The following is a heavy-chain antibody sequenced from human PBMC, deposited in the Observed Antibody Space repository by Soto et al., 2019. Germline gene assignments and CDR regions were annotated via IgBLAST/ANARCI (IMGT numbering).Heavy chain of an antibody. V-gene: IGHV3-21*01. D-gene: IGHD3-22*01. Sequence: LRLSCAASGFTFSSYSMNWVRQAPGKGLEWVSSISSSSSYIYYADSVKGRFTISRDNAKNSLYLQMNSLRAEDTAVYYCARGRDYYDSSGYPDPYYFDYWGQGTLVTVSS. CDR1: GFTFSSYS. CDR2: ISSSSSYI. CDR3: ARGRDYYDSSGYPDPYYFDY. J-gene: IGHJ4*02.